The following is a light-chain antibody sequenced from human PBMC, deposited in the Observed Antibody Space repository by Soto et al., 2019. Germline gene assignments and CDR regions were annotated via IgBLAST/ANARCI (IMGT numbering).Light chain of an antibody. CDR3: QQRNVWPPIT. Sequence: VLTQSPATLSLSPGERATLSCSASQSIHTSLAWYQQKSGKPPRLXXYDSTLRANGVPDRFGGSRSGTEFTLTINSLEPEDFAVYDGQQRNVWPPITFGQGTRLEIK. V-gene: IGKV3-11*01. J-gene: IGKJ5*01. CDR2: DST. CDR1: QSIHTS.